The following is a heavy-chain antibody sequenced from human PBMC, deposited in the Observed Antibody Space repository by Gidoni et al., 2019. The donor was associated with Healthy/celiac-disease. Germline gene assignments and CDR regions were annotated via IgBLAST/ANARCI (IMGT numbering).Heavy chain of an antibody. Sequence: QVQLVESGGGVVQPGRSLRLSCAASGFTFRSYAMHWVRQAPGKGLEWVAVISYDGSNKYYADAVKGRFTISRDNSKNTLYLQMNSLRAEDTAVYYCARYRIVGATGSIDPWGQGTLVTVSS. V-gene: IGHV3-30-3*01. J-gene: IGHJ5*02. CDR2: ISYDGSNK. CDR3: ARYRIVGATGSIDP. CDR1: GFTFRSYA. D-gene: IGHD1-26*01.